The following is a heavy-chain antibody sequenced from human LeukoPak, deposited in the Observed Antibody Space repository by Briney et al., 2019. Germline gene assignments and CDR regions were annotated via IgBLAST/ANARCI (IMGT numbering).Heavy chain of an antibody. CDR1: GYSFTTYW. D-gene: IGHD6-6*01. CDR3: AREHSTSSSWFDP. CDR2: IYPGDSDT. Sequence: GESPKISCKGSGYSFTTYWIGWVRQMPGRGLEWMGIIYPGDSDTRYSPSFQGQVTISADKSISTAYLQWSSLKASDTAMYYCAREHSTSSSWFDPWGQGTLVTVSS. V-gene: IGHV5-51*01. J-gene: IGHJ5*02.